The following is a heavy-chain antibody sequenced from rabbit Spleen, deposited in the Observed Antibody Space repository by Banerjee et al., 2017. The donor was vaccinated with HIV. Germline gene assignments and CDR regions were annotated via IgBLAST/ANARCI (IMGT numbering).Heavy chain of an antibody. Sequence: QEQLVESGGGLVQPGGSLKLSCKASGFSFSNKAVMCWVRQAPGKGLEWIACINAVTGKAVYASWAKGRFTISKTSSTTVTLQMTSLTAADTATYFCARDTGSSFSTYGMDLWGQGTLVTVS. CDR2: INAVTGKA. CDR1: GFSFSNKAV. V-gene: IGHV1S45*01. CDR3: ARDTGSSFSTYGMDL. J-gene: IGHJ6*01. D-gene: IGHD8-1*01.